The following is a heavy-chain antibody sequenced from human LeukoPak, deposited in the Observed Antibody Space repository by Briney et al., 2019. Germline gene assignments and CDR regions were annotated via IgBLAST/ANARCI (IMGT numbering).Heavy chain of an antibody. D-gene: IGHD3-9*01. V-gene: IGHV1-8*01. Sequence: ASVKVSCKASGYTFTSYDINWVRQATGQGLEWMGWMNPNSGNTGYAQKFQGRVTMTEDTSTDTAYMELSSLRSEDTAVYYCTTGRPSRYADWLATHNWFDPWGQGTLVTVSS. CDR2: MNPNSGNT. J-gene: IGHJ5*02. CDR1: GYTFTSYD. CDR3: TTGRPSRYADWLATHNWFDP.